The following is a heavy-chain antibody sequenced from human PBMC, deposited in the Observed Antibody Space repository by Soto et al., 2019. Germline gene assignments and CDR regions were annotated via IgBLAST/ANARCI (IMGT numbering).Heavy chain of an antibody. CDR1: GGSISSSSYY. J-gene: IGHJ3*02. Sequence: PSETLSLTCTFSGGSISSSSYYWGWIRQPPGKGLEWIGSIYYSGSTYYNPSLKSRVTISVDTSKNQFSLKLSSVTAADTAVYYCARRAHRGGYCSGGSCYRLEIDIWGQGTMVTVSS. CDR2: IYYSGST. CDR3: ARRAHRGGYCSGGSCYRLEIDI. D-gene: IGHD2-15*01. V-gene: IGHV4-39*01.